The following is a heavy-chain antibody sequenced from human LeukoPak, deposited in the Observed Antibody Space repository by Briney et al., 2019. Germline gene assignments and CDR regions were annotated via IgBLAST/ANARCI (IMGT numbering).Heavy chain of an antibody. CDR2: IYSSGST. Sequence: PSETLSLTCTVSGGSISSYYWSWIRQPAGKGLEWIGRIYSSGSTTYNPSHKRRVSLSVDTSKNQFSLELSSGTAADTAVYYCARDGTYNSFDYWGQGTLVTVSS. J-gene: IGHJ4*02. CDR3: ARDGTYNSFDY. D-gene: IGHD1-14*01. CDR1: GGSISSYY. V-gene: IGHV4-4*07.